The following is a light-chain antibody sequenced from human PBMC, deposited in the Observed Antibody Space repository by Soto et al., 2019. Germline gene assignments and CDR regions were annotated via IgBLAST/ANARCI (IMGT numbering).Light chain of an antibody. CDR2: DVN. CDR3: SSYGGSNNLL. V-gene: IGLV2-8*02. J-gene: IGLJ2*01. CDR1: SSDIGGYDL. Sequence: QSVLAQPPSASRSPGQSVTISCTGTSSDIGGYDLVSWYQQHPGKAPKLMIYDVNKRPSGVPARFSGSKSGNTASLTVSGLQADDEPDYYCSSYGGSNNLLFGGGTKLTVL.